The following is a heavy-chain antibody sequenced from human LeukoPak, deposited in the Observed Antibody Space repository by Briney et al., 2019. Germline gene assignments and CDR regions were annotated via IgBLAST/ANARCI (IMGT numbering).Heavy chain of an antibody. CDR1: GVRFSDFT. CDR2: IGGRGTST. J-gene: IGHJ5*02. D-gene: IGHD3-16*01. Sequence: PGGSLRLSCAASGVRFSDFTMTWVRQAPGKGPEWVSAIGGRGTSTYYADSLGGRFTTSKHDSKELMYLQTNSLKVEDTATYYCGKEGGAWGQGTKVTVSS. CDR3: GKEGGA. V-gene: IGHV3-23*01.